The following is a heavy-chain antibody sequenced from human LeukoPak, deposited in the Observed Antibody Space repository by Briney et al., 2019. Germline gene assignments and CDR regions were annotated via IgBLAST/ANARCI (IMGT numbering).Heavy chain of an antibody. CDR2: INPNSGGT. CDR3: AGRSSSRYVDDAFDI. CDR1: GYTFTGYY. J-gene: IGHJ3*02. V-gene: IGHV1-2*02. Sequence: ASVKVSCKASGYTFTGYYMHWLRQAPGKGLEGMGWINPNSGGTNYAQKFQGRVTMTRDTSISTAYMELSRLRSDDTAVYYCAGRSSSRYVDDAFDIWGQGTMVTVSS. D-gene: IGHD6-13*01.